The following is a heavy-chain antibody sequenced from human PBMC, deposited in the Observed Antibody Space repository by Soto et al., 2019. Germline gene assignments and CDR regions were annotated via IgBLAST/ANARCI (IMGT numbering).Heavy chain of an antibody. J-gene: IGHJ5*02. CDR1: GFTFSSYA. V-gene: IGHV3-23*01. CDR3: AKVVTMVRGVIRPNWFDP. CDR2: ISGSGGST. Sequence: PGGSLRLSCAATGFTFSSYAMSWVRQAPGKGLEWVSVISGSGGSTYYADSVKGRFTISRDNSKNTLYLQMNSLRAEDTAVYYCAKVVTMVRGVIRPNWFDPWGQGTLVTVSS. D-gene: IGHD3-10*01.